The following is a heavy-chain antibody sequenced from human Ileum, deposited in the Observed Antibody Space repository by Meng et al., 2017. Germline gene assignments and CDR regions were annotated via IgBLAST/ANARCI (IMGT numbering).Heavy chain of an antibody. D-gene: IGHD5-18*01. CDR1: GDSLTSVNTQ. CDR3: AREFYVDTAMVIDS. V-gene: IGHV4-30-4*01. J-gene: IGHJ4*02. CDR2: IYYDGNT. Sequence: QVQLQESVPGLVKPSQPLSLTFTGSGDSLTSVNTQCSWIRQSPGKGPEYIGYIYYDGNTYYNPSLKSRLIISIDTSRNEFSLRLNSVTAADTAVYYCAREFYVDTAMVIDSWGQGTLVTVSS.